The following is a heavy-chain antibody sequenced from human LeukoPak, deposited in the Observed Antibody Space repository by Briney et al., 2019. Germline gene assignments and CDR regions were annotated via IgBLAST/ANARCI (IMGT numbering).Heavy chain of an antibody. J-gene: IGHJ6*03. CDR3: ARDSSGTANYYYYYYMDV. Sequence: PSETLSLTCTVSGYSISSGYYWGWIRQPPGKGLEWIGSIYHSGSTYYNPSLKSRVTISVDTTKNQFSLKLSSVTAADTAVYYCARDSSGTANYYYYYYMDVWGKGTTVTVS. CDR1: GYSISSGYY. CDR2: IYHSGST. V-gene: IGHV4-38-2*02. D-gene: IGHD6-19*01.